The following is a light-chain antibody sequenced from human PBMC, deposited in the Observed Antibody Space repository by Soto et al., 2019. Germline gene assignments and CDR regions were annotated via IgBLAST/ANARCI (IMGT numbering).Light chain of an antibody. V-gene: IGKV1-5*03. CDR2: KAS. Sequence: DIQMTQSPSTLSASVGDRVTIACRASQRISTWLAWYQQKPGKAPKLLLYKASILESGVPSRFSGSGSATEFTLTISSRQPEDLASYYGQQYETFPLTSGGGTKVEIK. J-gene: IGKJ4*01. CDR1: QRISTW. CDR3: QQYETFPLT.